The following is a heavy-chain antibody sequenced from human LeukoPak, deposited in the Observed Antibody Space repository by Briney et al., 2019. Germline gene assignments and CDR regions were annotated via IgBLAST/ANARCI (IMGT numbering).Heavy chain of an antibody. CDR1: GFTFSSYG. Sequence: GGSLRLSCAASGFTFSSYGMHWVRQAPGKGLEWVAFIRYDGSNKYYADSVKGRFTISRDNSKNTLYLQMNSLRAEDTAVYYCARDYYGSGSYYFRDTFDYWGQGTLVTVSS. V-gene: IGHV3-30*02. CDR3: ARDYYGSGSYYFRDTFDY. CDR2: IRYDGSNK. J-gene: IGHJ4*02. D-gene: IGHD3-10*01.